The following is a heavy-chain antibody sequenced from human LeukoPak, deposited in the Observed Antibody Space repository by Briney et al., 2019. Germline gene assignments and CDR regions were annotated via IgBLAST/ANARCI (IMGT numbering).Heavy chain of an antibody. CDR2: VYHSGST. Sequence: SETLSLTCTVSGYSITSGYYWGWIRPPPGKGLEWIGSVYHSGSTYYNASLKSRVTISVDTSKNQFSLKLSSVTAADMAVYYCARGSSWYQYFDYWGQGTLVTVSS. CDR3: ARGSSWYQYFDY. CDR1: GYSITSGYY. D-gene: IGHD6-13*01. V-gene: IGHV4-38-2*02. J-gene: IGHJ4*02.